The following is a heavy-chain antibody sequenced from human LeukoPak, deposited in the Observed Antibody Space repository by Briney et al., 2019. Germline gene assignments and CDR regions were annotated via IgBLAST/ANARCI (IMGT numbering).Heavy chain of an antibody. Sequence: GASVKVSCKASGGTFSSYAISWVRQAPGQGLEWMGRIIPILGIANYAQKFQGGVTITADKSTSTAYMELSSLRSEDTALYYCAKDISKRGLAIADHWGQGTLVTVSS. CDR3: AKDISKRGLAIADH. CDR2: IIPILGIA. D-gene: IGHD3-3*02. V-gene: IGHV1-69*04. CDR1: GGTFSSYA. J-gene: IGHJ5*02.